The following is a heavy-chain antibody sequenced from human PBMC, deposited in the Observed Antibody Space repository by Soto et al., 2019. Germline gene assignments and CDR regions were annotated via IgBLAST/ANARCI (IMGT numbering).Heavy chain of an antibody. CDR1: GFTVSSYG. CDR2: IWYDGSNK. J-gene: IGHJ6*02. V-gene: IGHV3-33*01. Sequence: GGSLRLSCAASGFTVSSYGMHWVRQAPGKGLEWVAVIWYDGSNKYYADSVKGRFTISRDNSKNTLYLQMNSLRAEDTAVYYCARDRGVTTTVLNTYYYYGLDVWGQGTTVTVSS. D-gene: IGHD4-4*01. CDR3: ARDRGVTTTVLNTYYYYGLDV.